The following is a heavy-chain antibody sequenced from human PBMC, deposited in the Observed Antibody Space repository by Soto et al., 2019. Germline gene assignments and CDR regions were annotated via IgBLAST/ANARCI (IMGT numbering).Heavy chain of an antibody. CDR2: ITPMFGTP. D-gene: IGHD6-19*01. V-gene: IGHV1-69*12. J-gene: IGHJ2*01. Sequence: QVQLVQSGAEVKKYGSSVKVSCKASGGTFSRYAISWVRQAPGQGLEWMGGITPMFGTPNYAQRFQGRATITADESTSTAYMQLSSLSSDDTAVYYCAQTLGLAVAGPGRFDLWGRGTLVTVSS. CDR3: AQTLGLAVAGPGRFDL. CDR1: GGTFSRYA.